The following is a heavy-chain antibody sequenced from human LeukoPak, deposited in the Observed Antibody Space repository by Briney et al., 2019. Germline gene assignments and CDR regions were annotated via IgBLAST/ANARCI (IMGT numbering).Heavy chain of an antibody. J-gene: IGHJ6*03. D-gene: IGHD3-22*01. CDR2: INPSGGST. CDR3: ARADYYDSSGSDSLGYYYYMDV. CDR1: GYTFTGYY. Sequence: ASVRVSCKASGYTFTGYYMHWVPQAPGQGLEWMGIINPSGGSTSYAQKFQGRVTMTRDMSTSTVYMELSSLRSEDTAVYYCARADYYDSSGSDSLGYYYYMDVWGKGTTVTVSS. V-gene: IGHV1-46*01.